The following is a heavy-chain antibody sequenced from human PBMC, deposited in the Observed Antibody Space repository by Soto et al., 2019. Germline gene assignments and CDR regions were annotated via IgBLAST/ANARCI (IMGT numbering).Heavy chain of an antibody. D-gene: IGHD1-26*01. CDR1: GFSLSTSGVG. V-gene: IGHV2-5*02. CDR3: ANRRRWSSGWDSVWFDP. J-gene: IGHJ5*02. Sequence: QITLKESGPTRVKPTQTLALTCSFSGFSLSTSGVGVGWIRQSPGKALEWLAVIYWDDDKRYSPSLRSRLTITNDTSQNQVVLLMTNMDPVDTGTYYCANRRRWSSGWDSVWFDPWGQGTLVTVSS. CDR2: IYWDDDK.